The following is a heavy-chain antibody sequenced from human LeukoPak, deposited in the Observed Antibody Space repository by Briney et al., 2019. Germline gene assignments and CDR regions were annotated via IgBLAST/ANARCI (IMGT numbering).Heavy chain of an antibody. CDR1: GFTFSSHW. CDR3: ARLLGTVTTYDY. D-gene: IGHD1-7*01. CDR2: IRPDGSEE. Sequence: QSGGSLRLSCAASGFTFSSHWMSWVRQAPGQGLEGVASIRPDGSEEYYMDSVKGRFTISRDNAKNSLYLQMNSLRAEDTAVYYCARLLGTVTTYDYWGQGTLVTVSS. J-gene: IGHJ4*02. V-gene: IGHV3-7*01.